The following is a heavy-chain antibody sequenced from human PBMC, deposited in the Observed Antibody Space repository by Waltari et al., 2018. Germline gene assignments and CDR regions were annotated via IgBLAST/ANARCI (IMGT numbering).Heavy chain of an antibody. Sequence: QVQLQESGPGLVKPSETLSLTCAVSGYSISSGYYWGWIRPPPAKGLEWIGTVYHSGSTYYNPSLKSRVTISVDTSKNQFSLKVTSVTAADTAMYYCARHTITVSGTGKYFHHWGQGTLVTVSS. J-gene: IGHJ1*01. D-gene: IGHD6-19*01. CDR2: VYHSGST. CDR3: ARHTITVSGTGKYFHH. CDR1: GYSISSGYY. V-gene: IGHV4-38-2*01.